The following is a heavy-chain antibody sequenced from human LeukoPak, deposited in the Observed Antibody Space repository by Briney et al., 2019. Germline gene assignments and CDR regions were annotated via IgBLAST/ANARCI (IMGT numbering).Heavy chain of an antibody. CDR3: TRADDQDFDH. D-gene: IGHD3-3*01. CDR2: IIPILGIA. Sequence: ASVKVSCKASGGTFSSYAISWVRQAPGQGLEWMGRIIPILGIANYAQKFQGRVTITADKSTSTAYMELSSLRSDDTAPYFCTRADDQDFDHWGQGTLVTVSS. J-gene: IGHJ4*02. CDR1: GGTFSSYA. V-gene: IGHV1-69*04.